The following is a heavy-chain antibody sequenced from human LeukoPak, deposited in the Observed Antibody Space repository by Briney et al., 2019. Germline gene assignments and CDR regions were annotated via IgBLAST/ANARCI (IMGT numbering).Heavy chain of an antibody. J-gene: IGHJ4*02. CDR2: IKHDGSER. CDR1: GFTFSSYW. V-gene: IGHV3-7*01. D-gene: IGHD3-3*01. Sequence: PGGSLRLSCAASGFTFSSYWMSWVRQPPGKGLEWVANIKHDGSERYYVDSVKGRFTISRDNAKNSLFLQMNTLRAEDTAVYYCARAQWISGVVINGPKDYWGQGTLVTVSS. CDR3: ARAQWISGVVINGPKDY.